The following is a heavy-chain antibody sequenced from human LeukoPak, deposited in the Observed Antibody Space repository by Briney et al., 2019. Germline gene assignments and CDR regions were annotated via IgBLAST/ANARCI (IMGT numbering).Heavy chain of an antibody. CDR1: GGSVSCGRYY. Sequence: PSETLFLTCTVSGGSVSCGRYYWSWISQPPGKGLEWIGEINHSGSTDYNPSLKSRVTISVDTSQNRFSLKLSSVTAADTAVYYCATLPAGTSYLGPGTLLYWGQGTLVTVSS. CDR2: INHSGST. J-gene: IGHJ4*02. D-gene: IGHD6-13*01. V-gene: IGHV4-39*07. CDR3: ATLPAGTSYLGPGTLLY.